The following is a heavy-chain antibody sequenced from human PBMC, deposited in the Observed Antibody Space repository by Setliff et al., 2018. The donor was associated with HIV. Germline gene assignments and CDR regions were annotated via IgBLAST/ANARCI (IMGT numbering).Heavy chain of an antibody. D-gene: IGHD1-26*01. CDR1: GFTFSSYD. V-gene: IGHV3-13*01. CDR2: IGTAGDT. J-gene: IGHJ4*02. Sequence: GGSLRLSCPASGFTFSSYDMHCVRQTTGKRLEWVSVIGTAGDTYYPGSVRGRFTISRDNSKNTLYLQINSLRADDTAVYYCAKDRIVGGTLAQYFDYWGLGTLVTVSS. CDR3: AKDRIVGGTLAQYFDY.